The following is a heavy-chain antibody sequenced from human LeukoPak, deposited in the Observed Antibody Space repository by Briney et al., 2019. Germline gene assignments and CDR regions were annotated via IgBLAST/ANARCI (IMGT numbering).Heavy chain of an antibody. V-gene: IGHV3-9*01. J-gene: IGHJ6*03. CDR1: GFTFDEHA. D-gene: IGHD2-15*01. CDR2: ISWSSGSI. CDR3: VKGHCSSSSCFPNYYYYMDV. Sequence: GRSLRLSCAGSGFTFDEHAMHWVRQAPGKGLEWVSGISWSSGSIAYADSVKGRFTISRGNAKNLLFLQMSSLRAADTALYYCVKGHCSSSSCFPNYYYYMDVWGTGTTVTVSS.